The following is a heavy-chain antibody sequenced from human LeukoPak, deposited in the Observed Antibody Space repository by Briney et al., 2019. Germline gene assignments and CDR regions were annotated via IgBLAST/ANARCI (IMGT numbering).Heavy chain of an antibody. V-gene: IGHV4-59*01. CDR3: AGGSGTFDP. Sequence: SETLSLTCTVSGGSLSSYYWSWIRQPPGKGLEWIVYIYYRGSTNYNPSLKSRVTITVDTSKNQSSLKLSSVTAADTAVYYCAGGSGTFDPWGQGTLVTVSS. CDR2: IYYRGST. J-gene: IGHJ5*02. D-gene: IGHD2-15*01. CDR1: GGSLSSYY.